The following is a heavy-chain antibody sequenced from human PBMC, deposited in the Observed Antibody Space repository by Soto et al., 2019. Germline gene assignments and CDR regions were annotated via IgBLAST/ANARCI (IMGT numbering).Heavy chain of an antibody. CDR2: TYYRSKWYN. CDR3: ARGEQYSGRIFDY. Sequence: PSQTLSLTCGISGDSVSSSSAAWNWLRQSPSRGLEWLGRTYYRSKWYNDYAVSVESRITINPDTSKSHFSLQLNFVTPEDTAVYFCARGEQYSGRIFDYWGQGTLVTVSS. CDR1: GDSVSSSSAA. V-gene: IGHV6-1*01. D-gene: IGHD1-26*01. J-gene: IGHJ4*02.